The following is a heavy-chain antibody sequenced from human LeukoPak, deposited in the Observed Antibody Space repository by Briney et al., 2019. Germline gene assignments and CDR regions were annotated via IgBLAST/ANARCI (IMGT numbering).Heavy chain of an antibody. CDR1: GFTFSGYA. D-gene: IGHD3-10*02. V-gene: IGHV3-23*01. CDR2: ISGSGGST. Sequence: GSLRLSCAASGFTFSGYAMSWVRQAPGKGLEWVSSISGSGGSTYYADSVKGRFTISRDNSKNTLFLQMNSLRAEDTALYYCARDLHYYVAMDVWGQGTTVTVSS. J-gene: IGHJ6*02. CDR3: ARDLHYYVAMDV.